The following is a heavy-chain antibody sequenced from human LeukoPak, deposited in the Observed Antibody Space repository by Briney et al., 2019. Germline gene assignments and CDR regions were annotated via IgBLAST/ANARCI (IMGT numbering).Heavy chain of an antibody. V-gene: IGHV3-23*01. D-gene: IGHD3-10*01. J-gene: IGHJ4*02. Sequence: GESLRLSCAASGFTFSSYAMSWVRQAPGKGLEWVSAISGSGGSTYYADSVKGRFTISRDNSKNTLYLQMNSLRAEDTAVYYCAKDSGPTDSGYWGQGTLVTVSS. CDR1: GFTFSSYA. CDR3: AKDSGPTDSGY. CDR2: ISGSGGST.